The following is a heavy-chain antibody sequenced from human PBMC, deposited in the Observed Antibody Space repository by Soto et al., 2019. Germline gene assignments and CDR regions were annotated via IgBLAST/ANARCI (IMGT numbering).Heavy chain of an antibody. CDR1: GYTFTSYG. J-gene: IGHJ6*02. V-gene: IGHV1-18*01. CDR3: ARIGNYDYVWLRASYGMDV. CDR2: ISAYNGNT. D-gene: IGHD3-16*01. Sequence: ASVKVSCKASGYTFTSYGISWVRQAPGQGLEWMGWISAYNGNTNYAQKLQGRVTMTTDTSTSTAYMELRSLRSDDTAVYYCARIGNYDYVWLRASYGMDVWGQGTTVTVSS.